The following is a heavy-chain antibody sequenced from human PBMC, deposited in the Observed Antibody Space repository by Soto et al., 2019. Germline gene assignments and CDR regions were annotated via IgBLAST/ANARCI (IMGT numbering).Heavy chain of an antibody. J-gene: IGHJ3*02. V-gene: IGHV3-66*01. CDR3: AREPRYCRGGSCSITGDAFDI. CDR1: GFIVSSTY. D-gene: IGHD2-15*01. CDR2: ISNGGDT. Sequence: EVQLVESGGGLVQPGGSLRLSCAASGFIVSSTYMSWVRQAPGKGLEWVSVISNGGDTHYADAVKGRFSLSRDISNNTLHSQMSSLSPEDTAVYYCAREPRYCRGGSCSITGDAFDIWGQGTMVTVAS.